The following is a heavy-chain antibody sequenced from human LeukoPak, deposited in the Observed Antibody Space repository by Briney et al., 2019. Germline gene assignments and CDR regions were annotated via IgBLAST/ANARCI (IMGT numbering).Heavy chain of an antibody. CDR1: GFTFSSYG. CDR3: VRDGDDFNFDY. D-gene: IGHD5-24*01. V-gene: IGHV3-74*01. Sequence: GGSLRLSCAASGFTFSSYGMHWVRQAPGKGLVWVSRVKGDGGFTNYADSVYGRFTISRDNAKNTLYLHMHRLRAEDTAVYYCVRDGDDFNFDYWGQGSLVTVSS. CDR2: VKGDGGFT. J-gene: IGHJ4*02.